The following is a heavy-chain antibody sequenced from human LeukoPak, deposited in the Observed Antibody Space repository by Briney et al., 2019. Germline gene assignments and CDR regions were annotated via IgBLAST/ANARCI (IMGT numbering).Heavy chain of an antibody. J-gene: IGHJ5*02. Sequence: ASVKVSCKVSGCTLTQLSMHWVRQAPGKGLEWMGGFDPEDGETIYAQKFQGRVTMTEDTSTDTAYMELSSLRSEDTAVYYCATSHHVYDSSGYPLFSWGQGTLVTVSS. V-gene: IGHV1-24*01. D-gene: IGHD3-22*01. CDR2: FDPEDGET. CDR1: GCTLTQLS. CDR3: ATSHHVYDSSGYPLFS.